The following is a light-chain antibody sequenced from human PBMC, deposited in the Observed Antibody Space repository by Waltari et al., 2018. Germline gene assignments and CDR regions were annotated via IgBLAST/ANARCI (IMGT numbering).Light chain of an antibody. CDR3: AAWDDSLNGPNYV. CDR2: SNN. Sequence: QSVLTQPPSASGTPGQRVTISCSGSRSNIGSNTVNWYQQLPGTAPKLLIYSNNQRPSGVPDRCSGSKSGTAASLAISGLQSEDEADYYCAAWDDSLNGPNYVFGTGTKVTVL. CDR1: RSNIGSNT. J-gene: IGLJ1*01. V-gene: IGLV1-44*01.